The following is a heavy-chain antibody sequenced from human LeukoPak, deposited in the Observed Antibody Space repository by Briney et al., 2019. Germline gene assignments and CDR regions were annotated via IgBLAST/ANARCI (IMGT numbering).Heavy chain of an antibody. CDR3: ATVIHDVLTGYSLQ. Sequence: SETLSLTCTVSGGSISSYYWSWIRQHPGKGLEWIGYISNSGSTYSNPSLRSRVTISVDTSKNQFSLKLNSVTAADTAVYYCATVIHDVLTGYSLQWGQGTLVTVSS. J-gene: IGHJ4*02. V-gene: IGHV4-59*06. CDR2: ISNSGST. D-gene: IGHD3-9*01. CDR1: GGSISSYY.